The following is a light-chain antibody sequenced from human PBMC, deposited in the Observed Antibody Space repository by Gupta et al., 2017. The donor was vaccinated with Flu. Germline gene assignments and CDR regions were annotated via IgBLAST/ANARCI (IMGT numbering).Light chain of an antibody. J-gene: IGKJ2*03. V-gene: IGKV1-39*01. CDR1: QSISSY. CDR2: AAS. CDR3: QQSDNSPYS. Sequence: PSSLSASVGDRVTITCRASQSISSYLNWYLQKPWEAPKLLIYAASSLHSGVPSRFSGCGSGTDFTLTIGRLQPEDFATYFCQQSDNSPYSFGQGTKTEI.